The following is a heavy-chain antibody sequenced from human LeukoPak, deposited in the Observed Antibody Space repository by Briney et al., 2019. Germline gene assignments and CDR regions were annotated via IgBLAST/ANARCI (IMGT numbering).Heavy chain of an antibody. Sequence: GGSLRLSCAASGFTFSDHAMHWVRQAPGKGLEWVSAVGIAADTFYPGSVKGRFTISRENAKNTLYLQMSSLRAEDTAMYYCVPEEKYSSGWFYFDSWGLGPWSPSPQ. J-gene: IGHJ4*02. CDR2: VGIAADT. D-gene: IGHD6-19*01. V-gene: IGHV3-13*01. CDR3: VPEEKYSSGWFYFDS. CDR1: GFTFSDHA.